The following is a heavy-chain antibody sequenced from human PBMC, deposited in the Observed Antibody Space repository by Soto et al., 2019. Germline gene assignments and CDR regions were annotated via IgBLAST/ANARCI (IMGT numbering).Heavy chain of an antibody. J-gene: IGHJ4*02. CDR3: ARDAWGSSGWPGDY. CDR2: IIPIFGTA. CDR1: GGTLSSYA. D-gene: IGHD6-19*01. Sequence: SVKFSCKSSGGTLSSYAISWVLQAPGQGLEWMGGIIPIFGTANYAQKFQGRVTITADESTSTAYMELSSLRSEDTAVYYCARDAWGSSGWPGDYWGQGTLVTVSS. V-gene: IGHV1-69*01.